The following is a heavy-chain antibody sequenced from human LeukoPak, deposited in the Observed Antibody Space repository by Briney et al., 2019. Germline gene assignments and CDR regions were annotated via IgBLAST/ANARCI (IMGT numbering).Heavy chain of an antibody. CDR1: GGSISSSNW. Sequence: SETLSLTCAVSGGSISSSNWWSWVRQPPGRGLEWIGEIYHSGSTNYNPSLKSRVTISVDKSKNQFSLKLSSVTAADTAVYYCARGGVPAARYGMDVWGQGTTVTVSS. D-gene: IGHD2-2*01. CDR3: ARGGVPAARYGMDV. J-gene: IGHJ6*02. V-gene: IGHV4-4*02. CDR2: IYHSGST.